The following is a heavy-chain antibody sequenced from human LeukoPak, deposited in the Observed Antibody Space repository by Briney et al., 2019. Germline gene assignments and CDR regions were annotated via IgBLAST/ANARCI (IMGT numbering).Heavy chain of an antibody. J-gene: IGHJ4*02. D-gene: IGHD1-26*01. CDR2: IYYSGST. V-gene: IGHV4-31*03. CDR3: ATRWELPSGFDY. CDR1: GGSISSGGYY. Sequence: SETLSLTCTVSGGSISSGGYYWSWIRQHPGKGLEWIGYIYYSGSTYYNPSLKSRVTISVDTSKNQFSLKLSSVTAADTAVYYCATRWELPSGFDYWGQGTLVTVSS.